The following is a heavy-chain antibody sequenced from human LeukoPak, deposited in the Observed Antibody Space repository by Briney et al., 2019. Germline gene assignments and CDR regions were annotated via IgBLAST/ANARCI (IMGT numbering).Heavy chain of an antibody. Sequence: PGGSLRLSCAASGFTFSSYAMHWVRQAPGKGLEWVAVISYDGSNKYYADSVKGRFTISRDNSKNTLYLQMNSLRAEDTAVYYCARDSGGVVPADYWGQGTLVTVSS. J-gene: IGHJ4*02. CDR1: GFTFSSYA. D-gene: IGHD2-2*01. CDR3: ARDSGGVVPADY. CDR2: ISYDGSNK. V-gene: IGHV3-30-3*01.